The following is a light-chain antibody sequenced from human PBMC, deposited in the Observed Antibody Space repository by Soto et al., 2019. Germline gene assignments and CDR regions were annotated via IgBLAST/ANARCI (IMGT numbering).Light chain of an antibody. CDR1: QSVSSN. CDR3: QQYNNWPRT. Sequence: ETVLTQSPGTLSLSPGERATLSCSASQSVSSNLAWYQQKPGQAPRLLIYGASTRATGIPARFSGSGSGTEFTLTISSLQSEDFAVYYCQQYNNWPRTCGQGTKVDIK. J-gene: IGKJ1*01. CDR2: GAS. V-gene: IGKV3-15*01.